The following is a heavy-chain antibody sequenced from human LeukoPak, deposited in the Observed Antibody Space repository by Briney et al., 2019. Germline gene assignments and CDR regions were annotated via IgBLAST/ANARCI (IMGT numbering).Heavy chain of an antibody. CDR3: ARDRRYDLWSGYRLPEILFDY. CDR2: ISSSSSTI. J-gene: IGHJ4*02. V-gene: IGHV3-48*01. Sequence: PGGSLRLSCAASGFTFSSYSMNWVRQAPGKGLEWVSYISSSSSTIYYADSVKGRFTISRDNAKNSLYLQMNSLRAEDTAVYYCARDRRYDLWSGYRLPEILFDYWGQGTLVTVSS. CDR1: GFTFSSYS. D-gene: IGHD3-3*01.